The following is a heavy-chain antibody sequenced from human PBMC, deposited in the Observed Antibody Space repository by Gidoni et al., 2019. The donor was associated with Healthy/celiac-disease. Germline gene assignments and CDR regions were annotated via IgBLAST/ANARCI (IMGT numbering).Heavy chain of an antibody. Sequence: EVQLLESGGGLVQPGGSLRLSCSAPGFTFSSYAMTWVRQAPGKGLEWVSAISASGGGTNYADSVKGRFTISRDNSKNTLYLQMNSLRAEDTALYYCAKHLWDVVTAPLDYWGQGALVTVSS. D-gene: IGHD2-21*02. CDR2: ISASGGGT. CDR1: GFTFSSYA. V-gene: IGHV3-23*01. CDR3: AKHLWDVVTAPLDY. J-gene: IGHJ4*02.